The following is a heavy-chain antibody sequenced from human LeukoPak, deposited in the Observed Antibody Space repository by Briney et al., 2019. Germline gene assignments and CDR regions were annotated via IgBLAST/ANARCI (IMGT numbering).Heavy chain of an antibody. J-gene: IGHJ5*02. Sequence: GGSLRLSCAASGFTFSTYWMHWVRHVPGGGLVWVSRINPDGRTITYADSVKGRFTISRDNAKDTLYLQMNSLRAEDSAIYYCARVATGAYWFDPWGQGTLVTVSS. V-gene: IGHV3-74*01. CDR2: INPDGRTI. CDR1: GFTFSTYW. CDR3: ARVATGAYWFDP.